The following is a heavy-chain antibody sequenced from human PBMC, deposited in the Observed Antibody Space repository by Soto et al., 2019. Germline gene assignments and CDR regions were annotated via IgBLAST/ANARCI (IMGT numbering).Heavy chain of an antibody. Sequence: GGSLRLSCAASGFTFSSYAMSWVRQAPGKGLEWVSAISGSGGSTYYADSVKGRFTISRDNSKNTLYLQMNSLRAEDTAVYCCAKDLGGLWFGEFDTPYYYYGMDVWGQGTTVTVSS. CDR1: GFTFSSYA. CDR3: AKDLGGLWFGEFDTPYYYYGMDV. J-gene: IGHJ6*02. D-gene: IGHD3-10*01. V-gene: IGHV3-23*01. CDR2: ISGSGGST.